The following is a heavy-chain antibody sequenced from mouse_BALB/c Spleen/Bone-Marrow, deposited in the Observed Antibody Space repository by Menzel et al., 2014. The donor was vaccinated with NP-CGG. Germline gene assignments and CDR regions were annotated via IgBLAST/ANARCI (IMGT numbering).Heavy chain of an antibody. CDR2: INPYNGAT. V-gene: IGHV1-31*01. Sequence: DVKLQESGPELVKPGASVKISCKASGYSFTGYYMHWVKQSHVKSLEWIGRINPYNGATSYSQNFKDKASLTIDKSSSTAYMEVHSLTSEDSAVYYCAREGGLVPDYFDYWGQGTTLTVSS. CDR3: AREGGLVPDYFDY. CDR1: GYSFTGYY. D-gene: IGHD6-2*01. J-gene: IGHJ2*01.